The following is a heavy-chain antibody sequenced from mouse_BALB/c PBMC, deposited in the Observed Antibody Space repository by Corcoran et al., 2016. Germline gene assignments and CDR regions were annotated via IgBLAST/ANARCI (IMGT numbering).Heavy chain of an antibody. D-gene: IGHD2-4*01. CDR2: INTYTGEP. CDR1: GYTFTNYG. V-gene: IGHV9-1*02. Sequence: QIQLVQSGPELKKPGETVKISCKASGYTFTNYGMNWVKQAPGKGLKWMGWINTYTGEPTYADDFKGRFAFSLETSASTAYLQINNLKNDDMATYFCARDDYDEGVWFAYWGQGTLVTVSA. J-gene: IGHJ3*01. CDR3: ARDDYDEGVWFAY.